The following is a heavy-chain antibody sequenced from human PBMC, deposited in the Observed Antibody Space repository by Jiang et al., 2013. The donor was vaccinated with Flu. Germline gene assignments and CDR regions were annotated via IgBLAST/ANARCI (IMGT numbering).Heavy chain of an antibody. CDR2: TYYRSKWYN. CDR1: GDSVSSNSAA. V-gene: IGHV6-1*01. J-gene: IGHJ6*03. D-gene: IGHD2-15*01. CDR3: ARDRVVAVTDYYYYYMDV. Sequence: QTLSLTCAISGDSVSSNSAAWNWIRQSPSRGLEWLGRTYYRSKWYNDYAVSVKSRITINPDTSKNQFSLQLNSVTPEDTAVYYCARDRVVAVTDYYYYYMDVWGKGTTVTVSS.